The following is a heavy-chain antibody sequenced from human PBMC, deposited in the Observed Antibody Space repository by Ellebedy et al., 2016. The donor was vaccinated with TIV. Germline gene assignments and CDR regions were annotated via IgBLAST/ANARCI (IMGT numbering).Heavy chain of an antibody. CDR3: ARSNCSSTSCYIGDV. J-gene: IGHJ6*02. CDR2: INPNSGGT. Sequence: ASVKVSXKASGYTFTGYYMHWVRQAPGQGLEWMGWINPNSGGTNYAQKFQGWVTMTRDTSISTAYMELSRLRSDDTAVYYCARSNCSSTSCYIGDVWGQGTTVTVSS. D-gene: IGHD2-2*02. CDR1: GYTFTGYY. V-gene: IGHV1-2*04.